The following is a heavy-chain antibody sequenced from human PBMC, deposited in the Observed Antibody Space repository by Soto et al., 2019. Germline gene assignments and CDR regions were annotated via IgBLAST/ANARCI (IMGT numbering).Heavy chain of an antibody. V-gene: IGHV3-15*01. Sequence: PGGSLRLSCAASGFTFSNAWMSWVRQAPGKGLEWVGRIKSKTDGGTTDYAAPVKGRFTISRDDSKNTLYLQMNSLKTEDTAVYYCTTASREGVFLSHGYYYYGMDVWGQGTTVTVSS. D-gene: IGHD3-10*01. CDR3: TTASREGVFLSHGYYYYGMDV. CDR1: GFTFSNAW. CDR2: IKSKTDGGTT. J-gene: IGHJ6*02.